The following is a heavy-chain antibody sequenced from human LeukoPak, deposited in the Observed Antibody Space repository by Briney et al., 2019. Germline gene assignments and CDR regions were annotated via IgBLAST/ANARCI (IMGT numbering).Heavy chain of an antibody. CDR3: ARQIYTGGYFDY. V-gene: IGHV4-30-2*01. J-gene: IGHJ4*02. CDR2: IYRSGST. Sequence: PSETLSLTCAVSGGSISSGGYSWSWIRQPPGKGLEWIGYIYRSGSTYYNPSLKSRVTISVDRSKNQFSLKLSSVTAADTAVYYCARQIYTGGYFDYWGQGTLVTVSS. D-gene: IGHD1-14*01. CDR1: GGSISSGGYS.